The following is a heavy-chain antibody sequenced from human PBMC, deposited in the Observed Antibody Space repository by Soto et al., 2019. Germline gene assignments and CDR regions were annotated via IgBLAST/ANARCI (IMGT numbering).Heavy chain of an antibody. V-gene: IGHV1-69*12. CDR2: IIPIFGTA. Sequence: QVQLVQSGAEVKKPGSSVKVSCKASGGTFSSYAISWVRQAPGQGLEWMGGIIPIFGTANYAQKFQGRVTITADESTSTAYMELSSLRSEDTAVYYCARESAAIVVVIPGWFDPWGQGTLVTVSS. D-gene: IGHD3-22*01. CDR3: ARESAAIVVVIPGWFDP. CDR1: GGTFSSYA. J-gene: IGHJ5*02.